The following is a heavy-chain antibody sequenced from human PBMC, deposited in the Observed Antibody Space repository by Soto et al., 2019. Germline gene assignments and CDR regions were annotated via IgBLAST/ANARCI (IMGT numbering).Heavy chain of an antibody. V-gene: IGHV1-69*13. CDR2: IIPIFGTA. D-gene: IGHD4-17*01. CDR3: ASHLTTVTTVDY. Sequence: SVKVSCKASGGTFSSYAISWVRQAPGQGLEWMGGIIPIFGTANYAQKFQGRVTITADESTSTAYMELSSLRSEDTAVYYCASHLTTVTTVDYWGQGTLVTVSS. J-gene: IGHJ4*02. CDR1: GGTFSSYA.